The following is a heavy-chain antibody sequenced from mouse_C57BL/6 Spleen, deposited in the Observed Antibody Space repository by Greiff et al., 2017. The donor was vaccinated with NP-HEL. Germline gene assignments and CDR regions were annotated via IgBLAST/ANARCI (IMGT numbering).Heavy chain of an antibody. CDR1: GYTFTGYW. J-gene: IGHJ2*01. V-gene: IGHV1-9*01. Sequence: QVQLKESGAELMKPGASVKLSCKATGYTFTGYWIEWVKQRPGHGLEWIGVILPGNGRTNYNAKFKGKATFTADTSSNTAYMQLSSLTTEDSAIYYCAIYYFDYWGQGTTLTVSS. CDR3: AIYYFDY. CDR2: ILPGNGRT.